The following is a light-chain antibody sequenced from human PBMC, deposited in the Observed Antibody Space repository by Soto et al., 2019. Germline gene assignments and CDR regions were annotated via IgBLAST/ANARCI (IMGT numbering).Light chain of an antibody. J-gene: IGKJ3*01. CDR1: QDVSRY. Sequence: QLTQSPSSLSASVGDRVTITCRASQDVSRYLAVYQQKAEKAPKLLIYGASTLQSGVPSRLSGLGSGRESTPTISSLQPEAVATYHCQQLPRTPFTFDPGTTVDV. V-gene: IGKV1-9*01. CDR3: QQLPRTPFT. CDR2: GAS.